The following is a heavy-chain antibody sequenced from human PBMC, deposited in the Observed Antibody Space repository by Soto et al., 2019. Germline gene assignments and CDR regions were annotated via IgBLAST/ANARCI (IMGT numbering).Heavy chain of an antibody. Sequence: SETLSLTCPVSGGSISSYYWSWIRQPPGKGLEWIGYIYYSGSTNYNPSLKSRVTISVDTSKNQFSLKLSSVTAADTAVYYCARLGERNWFDPWGQGTLVTVSS. V-gene: IGHV4-59*01. J-gene: IGHJ5*02. CDR3: ARLGERNWFDP. CDR1: GGSISSYY. D-gene: IGHD1-1*01. CDR2: IYYSGST.